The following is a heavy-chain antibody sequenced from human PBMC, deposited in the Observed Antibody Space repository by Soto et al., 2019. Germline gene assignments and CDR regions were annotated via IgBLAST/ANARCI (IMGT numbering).Heavy chain of an antibody. Sequence: QVQLVQSGAEVKKPGASVKVSCKASGYIFTNHYIHWVRQAPGQGLEWMGIINPSGGSTNYLQKFQGRITMTRDTSTSTVYMELSSLRSEDTGVYFCARADYYDSSGFYYDCWGQGTRVTVSS. CDR3: ARADYYDSSGFYYDC. CDR2: INPSGGST. CDR1: GYIFTNHY. D-gene: IGHD3-22*01. V-gene: IGHV1-46*01. J-gene: IGHJ4*02.